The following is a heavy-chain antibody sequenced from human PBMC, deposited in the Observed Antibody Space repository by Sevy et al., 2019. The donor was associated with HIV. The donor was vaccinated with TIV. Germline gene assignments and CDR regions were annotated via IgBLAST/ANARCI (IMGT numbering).Heavy chain of an antibody. CDR3: AGDSNGYSYGSHYYYGMDV. D-gene: IGHD5-18*01. Sequence: GGSLRLSCAASGFTFSSYGMHWVRQAPGKGLEWVAVIWYDGSNKYYADSVKGRFTISRDNSKTTLYLQMNSLRAEDTAVYYCAGDSNGYSYGSHYYYGMDVWGQGTTVTVSS. V-gene: IGHV3-33*01. CDR2: IWYDGSNK. J-gene: IGHJ6*02. CDR1: GFTFSSYG.